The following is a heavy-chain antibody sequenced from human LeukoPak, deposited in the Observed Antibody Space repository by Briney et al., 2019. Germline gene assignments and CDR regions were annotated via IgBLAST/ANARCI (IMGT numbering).Heavy chain of an antibody. J-gene: IGHJ4*02. CDR3: AREVRSGRYDFWSGYYNWRYFDY. D-gene: IGHD3-3*01. V-gene: IGHV1-69*13. Sequence: GASVKVSCKASGGTFCSYAISWVRQAPGQGLEWMGGIIPIFGTANYAQKFQGRVTITADESTSTAYMELSSLRSADTAVYYCAREVRSGRYDFWSGYYNWRYFDYWGQGTLVTVSS. CDR2: IIPIFGTA. CDR1: GGTFCSYA.